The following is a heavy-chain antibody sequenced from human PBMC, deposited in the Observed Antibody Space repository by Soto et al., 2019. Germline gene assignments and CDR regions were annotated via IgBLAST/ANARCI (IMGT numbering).Heavy chain of an antibody. Sequence: SETLSLTCAVYGGSFSGYYWSWIRQPPGKGLEWIGEINHSGSTNYNPSLKSRVTISVDTSKNQSSLKLSSVTAADTAVYYCAREAYGSGLNAFDIWGQGTMVTVSS. V-gene: IGHV4-34*01. CDR2: INHSGST. CDR1: GGSFSGYY. D-gene: IGHD3-10*01. CDR3: AREAYGSGLNAFDI. J-gene: IGHJ3*02.